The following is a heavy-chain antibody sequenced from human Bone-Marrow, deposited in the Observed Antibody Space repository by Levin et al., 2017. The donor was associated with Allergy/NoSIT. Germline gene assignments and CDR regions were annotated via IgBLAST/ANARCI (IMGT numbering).Heavy chain of an antibody. D-gene: IGHD3-9*01. CDR1: GGSFSGYY. CDR3: ARGLGVLRYFDWSPDG. CDR2: INHSGST. Sequence: SETLSLTCAVYGGSFSGYYWSWIRQLPGKGLEWIGEINHSGSTNYNPSLKSRVTISVDTSKNQFSLKLSSVTAADTAVYYCARGLGVLRYFDWSPDGWGKGTTVTVSS. J-gene: IGHJ6*04. V-gene: IGHV4-34*01.